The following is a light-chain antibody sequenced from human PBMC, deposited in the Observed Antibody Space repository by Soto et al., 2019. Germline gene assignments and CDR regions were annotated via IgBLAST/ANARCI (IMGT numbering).Light chain of an antibody. CDR1: QSISSW. CDR2: KAS. J-gene: IGKJ1*01. Sequence: DIQMTQSPSTLSASVGDRVTITCRASQSISSWLAWYQQKPGTAPNLLIYKASTSQCGVPSRFSRSGSGTEFTLAISILLTDDSATYYCQQYNDIWTFGQGTKVEIK. CDR3: QQYNDIWT. V-gene: IGKV1-5*03.